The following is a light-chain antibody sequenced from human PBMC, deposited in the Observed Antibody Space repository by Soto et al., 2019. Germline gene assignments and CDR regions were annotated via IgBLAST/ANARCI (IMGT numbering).Light chain of an antibody. V-gene: IGKV3D-15*01. CDR2: DAS. CDR1: QSVSSN. J-gene: IGKJ5*01. CDR3: QQGYSSAIT. Sequence: EIVLTQSPCTLSVSPGETSALSFMASQSVSSNLAWYQQKPGQAPRLLIYDASNRATGIPARFSGSGSGTDFTLTINSPQPEDFATYYCQQGYSSAITFGQGTRLEIK.